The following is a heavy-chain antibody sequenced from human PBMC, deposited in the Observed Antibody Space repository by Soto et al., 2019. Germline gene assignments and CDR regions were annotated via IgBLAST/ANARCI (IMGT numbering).Heavy chain of an antibody. D-gene: IGHD3-3*01. CDR3: AREAFEGDFWSGYYRYYGMDV. J-gene: IGHJ6*02. Sequence: SETLSLTCAFYGWSFSGYYWSWIRQPPGKGLEWIGEINHSGSTNYNPSLKSRVTISVDTSKNQFSMKLSSVTAADTAVYYCAREAFEGDFWSGYYRYYGMDVWGQGTTVTVSS. CDR1: GWSFSGYY. CDR2: INHSGST. V-gene: IGHV4-34*01.